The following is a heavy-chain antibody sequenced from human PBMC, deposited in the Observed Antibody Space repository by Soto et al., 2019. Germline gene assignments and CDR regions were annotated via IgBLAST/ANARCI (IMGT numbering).Heavy chain of an antibody. CDR2: ISGSGGST. V-gene: IGHV3-23*01. CDR3: AKALWGSYRYAAFDI. CDR1: GFTFSSYA. J-gene: IGHJ3*02. D-gene: IGHD3-16*02. Sequence: PGGSLRLSCAASGFTFSSYAMSWVRQAPGKGLEWVSAISGSGGSTYYADSVKGRFTIPRDNSKNTLYLQMNSLRAEDTAVYYCAKALWGSYRYAAFDIWGQGTMVTVSS.